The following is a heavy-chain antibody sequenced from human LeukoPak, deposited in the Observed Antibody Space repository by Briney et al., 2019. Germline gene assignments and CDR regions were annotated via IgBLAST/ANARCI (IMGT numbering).Heavy chain of an antibody. J-gene: IGHJ4*02. Sequence: GVSLRLSCAVSGFTFSSYWMSWVRQAPGKGLEWVANIKQDGSEKYYVDSVKGRFTISRDNAKNSLYLQMNSLRAEDTAVYYCARGAVTSNDYWGQGTLVTVSS. CDR1: GFTFSSYW. CDR2: IKQDGSEK. D-gene: IGHD4-17*01. CDR3: ARGAVTSNDY. V-gene: IGHV3-7*04.